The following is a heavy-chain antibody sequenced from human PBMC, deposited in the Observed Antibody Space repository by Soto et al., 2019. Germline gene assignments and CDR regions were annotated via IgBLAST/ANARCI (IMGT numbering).Heavy chain of an antibody. CDR2: INPNSGGT. Sequence: QVQLVQSGAEVKKPGASAKVSCKASAYTFTGYYMHWVRQAPRQGLEWTGWINPNSGGTNYAQKIQGWVTMTRDTTISTAYMELSRLRYDDTAVYFCTATVTTQEDYYYGMDVWGQGTTVTVSS. D-gene: IGHD4-17*01. J-gene: IGHJ6*02. V-gene: IGHV1-2*04. CDR1: AYTFTGYY. CDR3: TATVTTQEDYYYGMDV.